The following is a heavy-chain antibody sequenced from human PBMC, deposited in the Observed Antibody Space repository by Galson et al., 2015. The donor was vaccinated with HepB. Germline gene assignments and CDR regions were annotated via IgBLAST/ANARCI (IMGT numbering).Heavy chain of an antibody. J-gene: IGHJ5*02. Sequence: CAISGDSVSSNTAAWNWIRQSPSRGLEWLGRTYYRSNWYSDYAVSVKSRITISPDTSKNQLSLQLNSVTPEDTAVYYCIRVDDFGDCSWGQGTLVTVSS. CDR3: IRVDDFGDCS. CDR2: TYYRSNWYS. D-gene: IGHD4-17*01. V-gene: IGHV6-1*01. CDR1: GDSVSSNTAA.